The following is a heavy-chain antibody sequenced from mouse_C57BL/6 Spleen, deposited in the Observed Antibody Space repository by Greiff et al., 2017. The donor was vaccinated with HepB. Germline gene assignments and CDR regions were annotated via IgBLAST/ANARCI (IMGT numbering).Heavy chain of an antibody. Sequence: DVQLVESGGDLVKPGGSLKLSCAASGFTFSSYGMSWVRQTPDKRLEWVATISSGGSYTYYPDSVKGRFTISRDNAKNTLYLQMSSLKSEDTAMYYCARRGGTGFAYWGQGTLVTVSA. CDR2: ISSGGSYT. CDR3: ARRGGTGFAY. CDR1: GFTFSSYG. V-gene: IGHV5-6*01. D-gene: IGHD4-1*01. J-gene: IGHJ3*01.